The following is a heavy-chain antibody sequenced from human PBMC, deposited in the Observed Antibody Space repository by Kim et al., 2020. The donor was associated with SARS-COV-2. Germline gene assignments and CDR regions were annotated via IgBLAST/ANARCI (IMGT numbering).Heavy chain of an antibody. CDR3: AKDKWFGDLLYFDY. D-gene: IGHD3-10*01. CDR2: ISGSGGST. V-gene: IGHV3-23*01. J-gene: IGHJ4*02. CDR1: GFTFSSYA. Sequence: GGSLRLSCAASGFTFSSYAMSWVRQAPGKGLEWVSAISGSGGSTYYADSVKGRFTISRDNSKNPLYLQMNSLRAEDTAVYYCAKDKWFGDLLYFDYWGQGTQVTGSS.